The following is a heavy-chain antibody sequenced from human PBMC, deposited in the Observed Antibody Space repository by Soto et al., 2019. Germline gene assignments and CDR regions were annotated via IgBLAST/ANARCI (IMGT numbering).Heavy chain of an antibody. CDR1: GFRLSNHF. CDR3: ARPRFRGMDV. J-gene: IGHJ6*02. V-gene: IGHV3-7*03. D-gene: IGHD3-10*01. CDR2: IKEDGREK. Sequence: GSLRLSCVASGFRLSNHFMNWVRQAPGKGLEWVATIKEDGREKYYVESVEGRFTISRDNAKNSLYLEVSNVRDGDTAVYYCARPRFRGMDVWGQGTTVTVSS.